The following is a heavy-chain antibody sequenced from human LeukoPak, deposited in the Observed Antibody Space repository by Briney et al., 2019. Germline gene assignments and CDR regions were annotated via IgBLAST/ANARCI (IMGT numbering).Heavy chain of an antibody. CDR3: AKESPYYSDRDYYFAN. D-gene: IGHD3-10*01. J-gene: IGHJ4*02. CDR2: ISSNPDGRT. CDR1: GFTFSNNA. Sequence: GGSLRISCAASGFTFSNNAMSWVRQAPGKGLEWVSAISSNPDGRTYYADSVKGRFSISRDDSKNMVYLQMNSLRAEDTAVYYCAKESPYYSDRDYYFANWGQGALVTVSS. V-gene: IGHV3-23*01.